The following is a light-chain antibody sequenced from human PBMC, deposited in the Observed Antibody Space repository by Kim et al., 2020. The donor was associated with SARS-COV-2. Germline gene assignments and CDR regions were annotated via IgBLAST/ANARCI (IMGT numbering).Light chain of an antibody. CDR2: DVS. CDR1: SSDVGGYNY. Sequence: GKVITIYCTGTSSDVGGYNYVSWYQQHTGKAPKLMIYDVSKRPSGVSNRFSGSKSGNTASLTISGLQAEDEADYYCSSYTTSSTRVFGGGTQLTVL. V-gene: IGLV2-14*04. J-gene: IGLJ3*02. CDR3: SSYTTSSTRV.